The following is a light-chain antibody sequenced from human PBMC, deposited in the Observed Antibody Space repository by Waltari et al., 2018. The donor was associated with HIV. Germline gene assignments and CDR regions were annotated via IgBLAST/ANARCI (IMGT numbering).Light chain of an antibody. Sequence: SSELTQDPTVSVASGQTVKITCQGDRLRSAYASWYQQRPGQAPVHVSFGRNNRPSGVPDRFSASTSGNMASLTITGAQAEDEADYFCNSRDTNNYHVIFGGGTKLTVL. CDR3: NSRDTNNYHVI. CDR1: RLRSAY. CDR2: GRN. J-gene: IGLJ2*01. V-gene: IGLV3-19*01.